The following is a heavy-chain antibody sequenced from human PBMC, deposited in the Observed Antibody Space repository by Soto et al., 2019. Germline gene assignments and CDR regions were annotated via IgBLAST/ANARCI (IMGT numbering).Heavy chain of an antibody. Sequence: GESQKLSWKGFGYSFTSYWIGWVCQMPGKGLECMGIIYPGDSDTRYSPSFQGQVTISADKSISTAYLQWSSLKASDTAMYYCARQNYYDSSGYYRGSNWFDPWGQGTLVTVSS. CDR2: IYPGDSDT. CDR1: GYSFTSYW. V-gene: IGHV5-51*01. J-gene: IGHJ5*02. D-gene: IGHD3-22*01. CDR3: ARQNYYDSSGYYRGSNWFDP.